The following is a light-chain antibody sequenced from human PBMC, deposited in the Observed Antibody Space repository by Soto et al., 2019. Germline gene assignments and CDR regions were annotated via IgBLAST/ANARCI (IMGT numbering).Light chain of an antibody. CDR3: GTWDSSLSSVV. Sequence: VLTQPPSVSAAPGQKVTISCSGSSSNIGKNYVSWYQQLPGTAPKLLIYENNKRPSGIPDRFSGSKSGTSATLGITGLQTGDEADYYCGTWDSSLSSVVFGGGTQLTVL. J-gene: IGLJ7*01. V-gene: IGLV1-51*01. CDR2: ENN. CDR1: SSNIGKNY.